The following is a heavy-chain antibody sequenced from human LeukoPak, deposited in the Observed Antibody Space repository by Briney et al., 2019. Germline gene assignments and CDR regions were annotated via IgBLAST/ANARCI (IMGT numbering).Heavy chain of an antibody. CDR2: INPHSGGT. D-gene: IGHD3-10*01. V-gene: IGHV1-2*06. J-gene: IGHJ4*02. Sequence: GASVKVSCKASGCTFIGYYLHWVRQAPAQGLQWMGRINPHSGGTNYAQKFQGRVTMTRDTSISTADMELSRLRYDDTAVYYCARARGSVSASSDYGGQGTLVTVSA. CDR3: ARARGSVSASSDY. CDR1: GCTFIGYY.